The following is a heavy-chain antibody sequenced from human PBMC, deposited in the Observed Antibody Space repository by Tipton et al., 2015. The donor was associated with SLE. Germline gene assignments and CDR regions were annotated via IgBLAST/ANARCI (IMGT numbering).Heavy chain of an antibody. V-gene: IGHV3-33*08. CDR2: IWYDGSNK. J-gene: IGHJ1*01. Sequence: SLRLSCAASGFTFSSYGMHWVRQAPGKGLEWVAVIWYDGSNKYYADSVKGRFTISRDNSKNTLYLQMNSLRAEDTAVYYCAREGAYCGGDCYPAGYFQHWGQGTLVTVSS. CDR3: AREGAYCGGDCYPAGYFQH. CDR1: GFTFSSYG. D-gene: IGHD2-21*01.